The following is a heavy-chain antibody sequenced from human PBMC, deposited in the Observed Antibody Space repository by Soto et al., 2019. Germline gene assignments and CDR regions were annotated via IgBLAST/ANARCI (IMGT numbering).Heavy chain of an antibody. CDR1: GCSISSGGYY. Sequence: SETLSLTCTVSGCSISSGGYYWSWIRQHPGKGLEWIGYIYYSGSTYYNPSLKSRVTISVDTSKNQFSLKLSSMTAADTAVYYCARGYGRNFDYWGQGTLVTVSS. D-gene: IGHD5-18*01. V-gene: IGHV4-31*03. J-gene: IGHJ4*02. CDR3: ARGYGRNFDY. CDR2: IYYSGST.